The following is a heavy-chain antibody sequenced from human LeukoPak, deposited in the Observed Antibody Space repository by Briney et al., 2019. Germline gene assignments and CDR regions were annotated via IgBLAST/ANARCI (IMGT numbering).Heavy chain of an antibody. CDR3: ARVVHYYGSGSYYAAGDD. CDR1: GGSISSGGYY. J-gene: IGHJ4*02. Sequence: SETLSLTCTVSGGSISSGGYYWRWIRQHPGKGLEWIGYIYYSGSTYYNPSLKSRVTISVDTSKNQFSLKLSSVTAADTAVYYCARVVHYYGSGSYYAAGDDWGQGTLVSVSS. V-gene: IGHV4-31*03. CDR2: IYYSGST. D-gene: IGHD3-10*01.